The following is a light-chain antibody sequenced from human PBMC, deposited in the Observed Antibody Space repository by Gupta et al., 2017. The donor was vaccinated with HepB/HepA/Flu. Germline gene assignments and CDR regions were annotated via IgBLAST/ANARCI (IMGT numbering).Light chain of an antibody. CDR1: QSLVHSNGNNY. CDR2: LVS. Sequence: DIVMTQSPLSPPVTLGQPASISCRSSQSLVHSNGNNYLDWYQQKPGQSPQLLIYLVSNRASGVPDRFSGSGSGTDFTLKISRVEAEDVGVYYCMQATQSPWTFGQGTKVEIK. CDR3: MQATQSPWT. V-gene: IGKV2-30*02. J-gene: IGKJ1*01.